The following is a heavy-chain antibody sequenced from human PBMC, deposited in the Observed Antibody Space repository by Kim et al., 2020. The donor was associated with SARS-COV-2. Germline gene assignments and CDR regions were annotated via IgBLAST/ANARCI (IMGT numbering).Heavy chain of an antibody. J-gene: IGHJ4*02. V-gene: IGHV4-39*07. D-gene: IGHD1-26*01. Sequence: SETLSLTCTVSGGSISSSSYYWGWIRQPPGKGLEWIGSIYYSGSTYYNPSLKSRVTISVDTSKNQFSLKLSSVTAADTAVYYCAIIQSGSYYSGQGTLVTVSS. CDR2: IYYSGST. CDR3: AIIQSGSYY. CDR1: GGSISSSSYY.